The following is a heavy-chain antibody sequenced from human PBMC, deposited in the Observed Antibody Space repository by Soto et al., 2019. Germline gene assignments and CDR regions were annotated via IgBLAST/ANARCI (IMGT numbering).Heavy chain of an antibody. CDR3: AKDQGRDTAMDLDY. V-gene: IGHV3-43*01. Sequence: GGSLRLSCAASGFTFDDYTMHWVRQAPGKGLEWVSLISWDGGSTYYADSVKGRFTISRDNSKNSLYLQMNSLRTEDTALYYCAKDQGRDTAMDLDYWGQGTLVTVSS. CDR2: ISWDGGST. D-gene: IGHD5-18*01. J-gene: IGHJ4*02. CDR1: GFTFDDYT.